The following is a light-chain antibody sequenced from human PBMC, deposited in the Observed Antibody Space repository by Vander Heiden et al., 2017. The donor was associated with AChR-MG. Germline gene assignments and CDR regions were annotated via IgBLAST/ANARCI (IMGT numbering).Light chain of an antibody. V-gene: IGKV3D-15*01. CDR1: QSVSTN. Sequence: EIVMTQSPATLSVSPGERATLSCRASQSVSTNLAWYQQKPGQAPRLLIYGASTRATGIPARFSGSGYGTEFTLTISSLQSEDFAVYYCQQYNNWPPMYTFGQGTKLEI. CDR2: GAS. CDR3: QQYNNWPPMYT. J-gene: IGKJ2*01.